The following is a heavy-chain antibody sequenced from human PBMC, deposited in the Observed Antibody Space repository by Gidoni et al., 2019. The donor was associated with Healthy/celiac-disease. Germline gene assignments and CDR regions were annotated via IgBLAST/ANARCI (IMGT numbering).Heavy chain of an antibody. CDR1: GFTFSSYA. Sequence: QVQLVESGGGVVQPGRSLRLSCAASGFTFSSYAMHWVRQAPGKGLEWVAVISYDGSNKYYADSVKGRFTISRDNSKNTLYLQMNSLRAEDTAVYYCAREQGIAVAGSDYWGQGTLVTVSS. J-gene: IGHJ4*02. V-gene: IGHV3-30-3*01. CDR3: AREQGIAVAGSDY. CDR2: ISYDGSNK. D-gene: IGHD6-19*01.